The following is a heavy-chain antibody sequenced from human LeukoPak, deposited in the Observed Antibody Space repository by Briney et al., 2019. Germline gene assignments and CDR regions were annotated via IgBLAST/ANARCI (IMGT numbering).Heavy chain of an antibody. CDR1: EFTFSSYG. Sequence: GGSLRLSCAASEFTFSSYGMHWVRQAPGKGLEWVAFIRYDGSDKYYADSVKGRFTISRDNSKNTLYLQMNSLRAEDTAIYYCARVVTVASSERRPGYFYMDVWGKGATVTVSS. V-gene: IGHV3-30*02. D-gene: IGHD1-1*01. CDR3: ARVVTVASSERRPGYFYMDV. CDR2: IRYDGSDK. J-gene: IGHJ6*03.